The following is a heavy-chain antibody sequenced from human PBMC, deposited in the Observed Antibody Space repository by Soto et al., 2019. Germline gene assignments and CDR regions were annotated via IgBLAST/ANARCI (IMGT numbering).Heavy chain of an antibody. CDR2: IRGGAGTT. Sequence: GGSLRLSCAASGFTFSSYAMTWVRQAPGKGPEWVSTIRGGAGTTFYADSVKGRFTISRDNSKNTLYLQMNSLRVEDTAVYYCAKLRLDSYYTAVAYWGQGTLVTVSS. CDR1: GFTFSSYA. CDR3: AKLRLDSYYTAVAY. J-gene: IGHJ4*02. D-gene: IGHD2-2*02. V-gene: IGHV3-23*01.